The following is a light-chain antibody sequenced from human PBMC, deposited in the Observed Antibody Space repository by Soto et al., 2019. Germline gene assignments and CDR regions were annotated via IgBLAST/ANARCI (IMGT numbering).Light chain of an antibody. Sequence: QSVLTQPASVSGSPGQSITISCTGTSSDVGGYNYVSWYQHHPGKAPKLMIYEVTNRPSGVSNRFSGSKSGNTASLTISGLQPEDEADYYCNSYTTISTLVFGRGTKVTVL. V-gene: IGLV2-14*01. J-gene: IGLJ6*01. CDR1: SSDVGGYNY. CDR2: EVT. CDR3: NSYTTISTLV.